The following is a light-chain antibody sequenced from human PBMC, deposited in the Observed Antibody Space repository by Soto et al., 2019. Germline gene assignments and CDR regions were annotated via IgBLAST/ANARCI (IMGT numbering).Light chain of an antibody. CDR2: DAS. J-gene: IGKJ2*01. V-gene: IGKV1-5*01. CDR3: QQRSNWPMYT. Sequence: DIQMTQSPSTLSASVGDRVTITCRASQSISSWLAWYQQKPGKAPKLLIYDASSLESGVPSRFSGSGSGTEFTPTISSLEPEDFAVFYCQQRSNWPMYTFGQGTKLEIK. CDR1: QSISSW.